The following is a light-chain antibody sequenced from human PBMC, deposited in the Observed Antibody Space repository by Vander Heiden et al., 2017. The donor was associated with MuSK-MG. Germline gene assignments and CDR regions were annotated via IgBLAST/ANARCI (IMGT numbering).Light chain of an antibody. CDR2: DDS. CDR3: QWGDSSLL. V-gene: IGLV3-21*02. J-gene: IGLJ2*01. CDR1: GIGIKG. Sequence: SPALTQPPSVSVAPEQTARITCGGKGIGIKGGHWYQKKPGRAPVLIVYDDSGRPAGIPRRFSGSNSGNTATLTIGRVEVGDEADYYWQWGDSSLLFGGGTKLTVL.